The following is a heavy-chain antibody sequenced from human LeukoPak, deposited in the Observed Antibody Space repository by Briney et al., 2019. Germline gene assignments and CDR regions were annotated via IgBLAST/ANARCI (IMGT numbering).Heavy chain of an antibody. V-gene: IGHV3-53*01. J-gene: IGHJ3*02. CDR1: GFSVSTKY. Sequence: PGGSLRLSCAASGFSVSTKYMSWVRQAPGKGLGWVSIIYSGGSTYYADSVKGRFTISRDKSKNTLYLQMNSLRAEDTAVYYCARGGVFLRDAFDIWGQGTIVTVSS. CDR2: IYSGGST. CDR3: ARGGVFLRDAFDI. D-gene: IGHD2-8*02.